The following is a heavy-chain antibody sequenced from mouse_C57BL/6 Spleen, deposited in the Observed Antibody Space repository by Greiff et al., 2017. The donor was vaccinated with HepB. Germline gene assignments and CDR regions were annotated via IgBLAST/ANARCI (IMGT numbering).Heavy chain of an antibody. CDR3: AREVLPLYYFDY. D-gene: IGHD1-1*01. CDR1: GYSITSGYY. CDR2: ISYDGSN. J-gene: IGHJ2*01. V-gene: IGHV3-6*01. Sequence: DVKLEESGPGLVKPSQSLSLTCSVTGYSITSGYYWNWIRQFPGNKLEWMGYISYDGSNNYNPSLKNRISITRDTSTNQFFLKLNSVTTEATATYYCAREVLPLYYFDYWGQGTTLTVSS.